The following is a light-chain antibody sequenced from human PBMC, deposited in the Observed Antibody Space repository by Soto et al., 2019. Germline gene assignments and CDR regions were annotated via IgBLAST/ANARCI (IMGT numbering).Light chain of an antibody. CDR1: QSISSN. CDR3: QQFSSYPLT. Sequence: EIVITESPTTLSVSLGERATLSCRASQSISSNLAWYQQKPGKAPRLLIYGASTRAAGIPDRFSGSGSGTDFTLTISRLEPEDFAVYYCQQFSSYPLTFGGGAKVDIK. CDR2: GAS. J-gene: IGKJ4*01. V-gene: IGKV3-15*01.